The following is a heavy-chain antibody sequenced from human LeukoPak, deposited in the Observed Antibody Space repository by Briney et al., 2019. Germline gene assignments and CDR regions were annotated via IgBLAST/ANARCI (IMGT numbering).Heavy chain of an antibody. CDR3: ARAPSEIGGYYPEYFRH. J-gene: IGHJ1*01. Sequence: GGSLRLSCAASGFTFSSYWMHWVRQAPGKGLVWVSRIKSDGKTNYADSVKGRFTISRDNAKNTVSLQINSLRAEDTGVYYCARAPSEIGGYYPEYFRHWGQGTLVTVSS. CDR1: GFTFSSYW. V-gene: IGHV3-74*01. D-gene: IGHD3-22*01. CDR2: IKSDGKT.